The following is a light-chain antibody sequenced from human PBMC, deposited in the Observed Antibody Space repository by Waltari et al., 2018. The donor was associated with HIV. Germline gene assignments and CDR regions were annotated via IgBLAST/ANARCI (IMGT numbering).Light chain of an antibody. CDR2: GAS. CDR3: QQRRNWPPGAT. J-gene: IGKJ4*01. V-gene: IGKV3-11*01. Sequence: EIVLTQSPATLSLSPGERATLSCRASQSVSSYLAWYQQKHGQAPKLIIYGASKRATGIPARFSGSGSGTDFTLTISSLEPEDFAVYYCQQRRNWPPGATFGGGTKVEIK. CDR1: QSVSSY.